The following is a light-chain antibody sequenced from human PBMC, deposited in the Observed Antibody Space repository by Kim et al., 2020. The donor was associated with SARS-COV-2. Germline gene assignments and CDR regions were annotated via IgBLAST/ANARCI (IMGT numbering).Light chain of an antibody. CDR1: QSVSSN. CDR2: GAS. V-gene: IGKV3-15*01. CDR3: QHYYNLWT. Sequence: EIVMTQSPVTLSVSPGERATLSCWASQSVSSNLAWYQQKPGQAPRLLMYGASTRATGIPARFSASGSGTEFTLTISSLQSEDFAVYYCQHYYNLWTFGQGTKVDIK. J-gene: IGKJ1*01.